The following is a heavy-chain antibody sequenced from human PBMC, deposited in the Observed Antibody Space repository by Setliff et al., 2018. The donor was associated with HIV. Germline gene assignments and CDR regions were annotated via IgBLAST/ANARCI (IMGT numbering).Heavy chain of an antibody. D-gene: IGHD3-10*01. CDR1: GYTFTSYY. CDR3: ARARGPEGYFDS. V-gene: IGHV1-46*04. Sequence: ASVKVSCKASGYTFTSYYIHWVRQAPGQGLEWMGVMNPSGGNATFAQKLQGRGTMTRETATKTVYMELSSLRFEDTAVYYCARARGPEGYFDSWGQGTLVTVSS. J-gene: IGHJ4*02. CDR2: MNPSGGNA.